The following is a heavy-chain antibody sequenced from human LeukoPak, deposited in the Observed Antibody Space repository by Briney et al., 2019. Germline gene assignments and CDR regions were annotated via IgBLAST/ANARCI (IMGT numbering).Heavy chain of an antibody. D-gene: IGHD3-3*01. V-gene: IGHV3-7*03. CDR2: IKQDGSEK. Sequence: GGSLRLSCAASGFTFSSYGMNWVRQAPGKGLQWVASIKQDGSEKYCVDSVKGRFTISRDNSKNTLYLQMNSLRAEDTAVYYCATRWSWGQGTLVTVSS. CDR3: ATRWS. CDR1: GFTFSSYG. J-gene: IGHJ4*02.